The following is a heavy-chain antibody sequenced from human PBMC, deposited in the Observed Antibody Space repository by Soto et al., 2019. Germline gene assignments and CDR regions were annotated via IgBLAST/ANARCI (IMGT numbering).Heavy chain of an antibody. J-gene: IGHJ4*02. D-gene: IGHD3-22*01. Sequence: QVQLVQSGAEVKKPGSSVKVSCKASGGTFSSYAISWVRQAPGQGLEWMGGIIPSFGTANYAQKFQGRVTITADESTSTAYMELSSLRSEDTAVYYCARDGRYYYDSSGYYHFDYWGQGTLVTVSS. CDR2: IIPSFGTA. CDR1: GGTFSSYA. V-gene: IGHV1-69*01. CDR3: ARDGRYYYDSSGYYHFDY.